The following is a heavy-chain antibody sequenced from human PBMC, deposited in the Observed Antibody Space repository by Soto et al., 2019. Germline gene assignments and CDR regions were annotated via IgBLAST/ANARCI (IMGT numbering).Heavy chain of an antibody. J-gene: IGHJ4*02. CDR3: ARGLPLDY. CDR1: EFIFNKYA. CDR2: ISSDGGST. V-gene: IGHV3-64*01. Sequence: EVQLVESGGGVVQPGGSLRLSCAASEFIFNKYAMHWVRQAPGKGLEYVSSISSDGGSTYYANSVKDRFTISRDNSKNTLYLQMGSLRAEDMAVYFCARGLPLDYWGQGTLVTVSS.